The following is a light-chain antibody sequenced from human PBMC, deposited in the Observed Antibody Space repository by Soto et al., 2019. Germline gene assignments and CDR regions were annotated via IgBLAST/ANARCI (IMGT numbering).Light chain of an antibody. V-gene: IGKV1-5*01. CDR2: DAS. CDR3: QQYDSYSLT. Sequence: DIQMTQSPSTLSASVGDRVTITCRASQSISSWLAWYQQRPGKAPNLLIYDASSVQSGVPSRFRGSGSGTEFTLTISSLQPDDSATYYCQQYDSYSLTFGGGTKVEI. CDR1: QSISSW. J-gene: IGKJ4*01.